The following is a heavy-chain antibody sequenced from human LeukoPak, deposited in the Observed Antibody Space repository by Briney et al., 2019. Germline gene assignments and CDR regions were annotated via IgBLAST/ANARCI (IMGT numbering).Heavy chain of an antibody. CDR1: GFTFSSYS. D-gene: IGHD2-15*01. V-gene: IGHV3-21*04. Sequence: GGSLRLSCAASGFTFSSYSMNWVRQAPGKGLEWVSSISSSSSYMYYADSAKGRFTISRDNAKNSLYLQMNSLRAEDTAVYYCARRGTTYCTVDSCHPNWFDPWGQGTLVTVSS. CDR2: ISSSSSYM. J-gene: IGHJ5*02. CDR3: ARRGTTYCTVDSCHPNWFDP.